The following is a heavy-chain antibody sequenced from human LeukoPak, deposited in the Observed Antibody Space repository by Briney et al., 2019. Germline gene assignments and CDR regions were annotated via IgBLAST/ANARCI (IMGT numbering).Heavy chain of an antibody. Sequence: ASVKVSCKASGYTFTSYCMHWVRQAPGQGLERMGIINPSGGSTSYAQKFQGRVTMTRDMSTSTVYMELSSLRSEDTAVYYCARDTDLQEGYPPHFDYWGQGTLVTVSS. CDR1: GYTFTSYC. V-gene: IGHV1-46*01. CDR3: ARDTDLQEGYPPHFDY. CDR2: INPSGGST. J-gene: IGHJ4*02. D-gene: IGHD5-18*01.